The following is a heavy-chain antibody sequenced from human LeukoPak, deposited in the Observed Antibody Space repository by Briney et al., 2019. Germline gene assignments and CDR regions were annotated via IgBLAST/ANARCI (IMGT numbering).Heavy chain of an antibody. CDR2: VGNSGGET. J-gene: IGHJ5*02. Sequence: PGGSLTLSCAVSGFTFSFHAVSWGRDAPGRGLERVSSVGNSGGETYYAGSVKGGFAISRDNFKNTLYLQMNSLRAEDTAVYYCARAPYSSGRRNWFDPWGQGTLVTVSS. CDR3: ARAPYSSGRRNWFDP. D-gene: IGHD3-10*01. CDR1: GFTFSFHA. V-gene: IGHV3-23*01.